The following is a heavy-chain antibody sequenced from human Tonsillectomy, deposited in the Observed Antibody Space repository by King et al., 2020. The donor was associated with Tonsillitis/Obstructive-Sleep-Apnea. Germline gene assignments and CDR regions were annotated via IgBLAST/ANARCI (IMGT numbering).Heavy chain of an antibody. Sequence: VQLVESGGGLVQPGGSLRLSCAASGFTFSSYDMLWVRQPTGKGLEWVSAIGSAGDTYYPGSVKGRFTISRENVKNYLYLQMNSPRAGDTAVYYCARLDYDILTGDYYGMDVWGQGTTVTVSS. V-gene: IGHV3-13*01. CDR3: ARLDYDILTGDYYGMDV. D-gene: IGHD3-9*01. CDR2: IGSAGDT. J-gene: IGHJ6*02. CDR1: GFTFSSYD.